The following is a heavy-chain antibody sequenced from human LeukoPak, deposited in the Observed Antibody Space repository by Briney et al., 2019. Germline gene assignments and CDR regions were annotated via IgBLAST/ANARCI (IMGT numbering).Heavy chain of an antibody. V-gene: IGHV1-69*13. CDR1: GCTFSIYA. J-gene: IGHJ6*02. D-gene: IGHD2-2*02. Sequence: ASVTVSCKASGCTFSIYAISWVRLAPGPGIEWMGGIMPIFGTANYAQKFQGRVTITADESTSTAYMELSSLRSEDTAVYYCARADIVVVPAGIHYYYGMDVWGQGTTVTVSS. CDR2: IMPIFGTA. CDR3: ARADIVVVPAGIHYYYGMDV.